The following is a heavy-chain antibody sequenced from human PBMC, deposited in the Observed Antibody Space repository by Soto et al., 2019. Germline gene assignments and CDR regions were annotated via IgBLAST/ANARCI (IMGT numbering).Heavy chain of an antibody. CDR2: IIPILGIA. CDR3: ARGRQNPPHFDY. J-gene: IGHJ4*02. V-gene: IGHV1-69*02. CDR1: GGTFNSYT. Sequence: QVQRVQSGAEVKKPGSSVKVSCKASGGTFNSYTISWVRQAPGQGLEWMGRIIPILGIANYAQKFQGRVTINAYKSTSTAYMVLSSLRSEDTAVYYCARGRQNPPHFDYWGQGTLVTVSS. D-gene: IGHD1-1*01.